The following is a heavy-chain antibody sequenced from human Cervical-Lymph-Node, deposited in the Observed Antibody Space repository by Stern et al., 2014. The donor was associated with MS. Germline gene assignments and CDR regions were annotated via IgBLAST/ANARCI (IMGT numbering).Heavy chain of an antibody. CDR1: GGTFSIYA. D-gene: IGHD3-22*01. CDR2: IIPIVGSA. CDR3: ARDNRHYDSSGYYFDY. J-gene: IGHJ4*02. Sequence: QVQLVESGAEVKKPGSSVKVSCKASGGTFSIYAINWVRQAPGQGLEWMGGIIPIVGSANYAQKFQGRVAITADESTKTAHMELSSLRIEDTAVYYCARDNRHYDSSGYYFDYWGQGTLVTVSS. V-gene: IGHV1-69*01.